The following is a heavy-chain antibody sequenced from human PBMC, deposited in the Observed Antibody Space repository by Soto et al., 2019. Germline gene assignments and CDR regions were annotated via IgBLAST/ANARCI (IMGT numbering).Heavy chain of an antibody. CDR1: GGSISSSRCH. CDR2: IKHSGTT. J-gene: IGHJ4*02. D-gene: IGHD5-18*01. Sequence: SETLSLTCTVSGGSISSSRCHWGWIRQPPGKGLEWIASIKHSGTTIYNPSLKSRVTISVDTSKNQFSLKLSSVTAADTAVYYCARGYGRNFDYWGQGTLVTVSS. V-gene: IGHV4-39*07. CDR3: ARGYGRNFDY.